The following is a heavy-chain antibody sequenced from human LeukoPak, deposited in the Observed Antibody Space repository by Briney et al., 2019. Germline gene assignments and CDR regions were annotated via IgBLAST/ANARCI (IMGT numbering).Heavy chain of an antibody. Sequence: TSETLSLTCTVSGGSISSYYWSWIRQPPGKGLEWIGYIYYSGSTNYNPSLKSRVSISVDTSKNQFSLKLSSVTAADTAVYYCARERVDRGEDAFDIWGQGTMVTVSS. J-gene: IGHJ3*02. CDR1: GGSISSYY. CDR3: ARERVDRGEDAFDI. V-gene: IGHV4-59*12. D-gene: IGHD3-22*01. CDR2: IYYSGST.